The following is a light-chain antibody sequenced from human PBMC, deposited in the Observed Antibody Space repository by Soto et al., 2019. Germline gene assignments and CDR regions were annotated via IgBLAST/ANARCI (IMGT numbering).Light chain of an antibody. CDR1: QTVRNNY. V-gene: IGKV3-20*01. CDR2: DAS. J-gene: IGKJ4*01. Sequence: EFVLTQSPGTLSLSPGERATLSCRASQTVRNNYLAWYQQKPGQAPRLLIYDASSRATGIPDRFSGGGSGTDFTLTISRLEPDDFAVYYCQQFSSYSQAFGRGTKVDIK. CDR3: QQFSSYSQA.